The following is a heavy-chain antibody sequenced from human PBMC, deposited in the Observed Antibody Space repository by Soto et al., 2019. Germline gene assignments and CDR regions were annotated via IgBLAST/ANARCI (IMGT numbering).Heavy chain of an antibody. CDR3: AKEMDPPVGAYDY. CDR1: GFTFSSYG. CDR2: ISYDGSNK. Sequence: QVQLVESGGGVVQPGRSLRLSCAASGFTFSSYGMHWVRQAPGKGLEWVAVISYDGSNKYYADSVKGRFTISRDNSKNTLYLQMNSLRAEDTAVYYCAKEMDPPVGAYDYWGQGTLVTVSS. D-gene: IGHD1-26*01. V-gene: IGHV3-30*18. J-gene: IGHJ4*02.